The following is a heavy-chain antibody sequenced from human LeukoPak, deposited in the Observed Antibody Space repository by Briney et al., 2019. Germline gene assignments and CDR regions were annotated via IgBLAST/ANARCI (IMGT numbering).Heavy chain of an antibody. CDR2: ISSSSSTI. V-gene: IGHV3-48*04. CDR1: GFTFSSYS. J-gene: IGHJ4*02. CDR3: ARDSGMVRGANFGY. D-gene: IGHD3-10*01. Sequence: GGSLRLSCAASGFTFSSYSMNWVRPAPGKGLEWVSYISSSSSTIYYADSVKGRFTISRDNAKNSLYLQMNSLRAEDTAVYYCARDSGMVRGANFGYWGQGTLVTVSS.